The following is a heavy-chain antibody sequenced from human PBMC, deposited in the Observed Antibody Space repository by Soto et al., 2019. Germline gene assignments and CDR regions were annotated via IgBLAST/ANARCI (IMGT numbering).Heavy chain of an antibody. CDR2: IMPVFGIA. CDR1: GGTFSRYS. V-gene: IGHV1-69*08. D-gene: IGHD2-2*01. J-gene: IGHJ6*02. CDR3: AREDRDRETGLVPAAIDGMDV. Sequence: QVQLVQSGAEVKKPGSSVKVSCKASGGTFSRYSFTWVRQAPGHGLEWMGRIMPVFGIASYAQKFQGRVTITADESTSKAFMELSSLRSEETAVYYCAREDRDRETGLVPAAIDGMDVWGQGTTVTVSS.